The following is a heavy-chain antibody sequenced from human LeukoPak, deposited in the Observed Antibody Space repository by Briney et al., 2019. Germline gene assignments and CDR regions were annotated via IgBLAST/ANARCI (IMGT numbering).Heavy chain of an antibody. CDR2: ISGSGGST. Sequence: PGGSLRLSCAASGFTLSSYAMSWVRQAPGKGLEWVSAISGSGGSTYYADSVKGRFTISRDNSKNTLYPQMNSLRAEDTAVYYCAKKYYVDTAMRLWGQGTLVTVSS. D-gene: IGHD5-18*01. V-gene: IGHV3-23*01. J-gene: IGHJ4*02. CDR1: GFTLSSYA. CDR3: AKKYYVDTAMRL.